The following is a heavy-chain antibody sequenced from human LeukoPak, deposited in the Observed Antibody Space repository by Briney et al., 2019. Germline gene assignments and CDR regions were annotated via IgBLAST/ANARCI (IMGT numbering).Heavy chain of an antibody. Sequence: GGSLRLSCAASGFTFSSYSMNWVRQAPGKGLEWVSSISSSSSYIYYADLVKGRFTISRDNAKDSLFLQMNSVSADDTAVYYCGRDSRGYSYGNTFDYWGQGTLVTVSS. V-gene: IGHV3-21*01. D-gene: IGHD5-18*01. CDR1: GFTFSSYS. CDR3: GRDSRGYSYGNTFDY. CDR2: ISSSSSYI. J-gene: IGHJ4*02.